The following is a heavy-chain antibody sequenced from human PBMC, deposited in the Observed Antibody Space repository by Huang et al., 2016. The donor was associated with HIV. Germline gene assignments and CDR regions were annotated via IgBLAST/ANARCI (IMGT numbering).Heavy chain of an antibody. CDR3: ARVTWRYSSGSRQNYFDR. Sequence: QVQLQESGPGLVKSSETLSLTCTVFGVSINGSYWSWFRQPPGKGLEWIGYISYSGNTNYNPSLKSRVTISLVTSKKTFSLKLRSVTAADTAVYYGARVTWRYSSGSRQNYFDRWGQGTLVTVSS. D-gene: IGHD6-19*01. V-gene: IGHV4-59*01. J-gene: IGHJ4*02. CDR2: ISYSGNT. CDR1: GVSINGSY.